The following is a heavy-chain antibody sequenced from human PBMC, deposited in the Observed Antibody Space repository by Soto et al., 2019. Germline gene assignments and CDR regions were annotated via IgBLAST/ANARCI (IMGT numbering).Heavy chain of an antibody. J-gene: IGHJ4*02. V-gene: IGHV1-69*01. Sequence: QVQLVQSGAEVKKPGSSVKVSCKASGGTFNNYAISWVRQAPGQGLEWMGGIIPIIGTADYAHKFQGRLAISADESTGSTFMELSSLRSEDTAVYYCARGGVDVVATAAGDYWGQGTLVTVSS. CDR1: GGTFNNYA. D-gene: IGHD5-12*01. CDR3: ARGGVDVVATAAGDY. CDR2: IIPIIGTA.